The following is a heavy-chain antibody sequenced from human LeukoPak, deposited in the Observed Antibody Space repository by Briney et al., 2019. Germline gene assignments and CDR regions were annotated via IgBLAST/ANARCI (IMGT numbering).Heavy chain of an antibody. CDR2: FDPEDGET. CDR1: GYTLTELF. V-gene: IGHV1-24*01. J-gene: IGHJ5*02. Sequence: VASVKVSCKVSGYTLTELFIHWVRQAPGEGLEWMGGFDPEDGETIYAQKFQGRVTMTEDTSTDTAYMELSSLRSEDTAVYYCASIQSNKTGGWFDPWGQGTLVTVSS. D-gene: IGHD4-11*01. CDR3: ASIQSNKTGGWFDP.